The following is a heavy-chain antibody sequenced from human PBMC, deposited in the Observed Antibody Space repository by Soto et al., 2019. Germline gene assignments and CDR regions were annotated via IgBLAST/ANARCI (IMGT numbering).Heavy chain of an antibody. D-gene: IGHD1-1*01. Sequence: GGSLRLSCTASGLSFSNTWMHWVRQAPGKGLVWVSHINSDGSTTTYADSVKGRFTISRDNTKNTVYLQMNSLRADDTAVYHCATDGSSAQKAWGQGTTVTVSS. CDR3: ATDGSSAQKA. J-gene: IGHJ6*02. V-gene: IGHV3-74*03. CDR1: GLSFSNTW. CDR2: INSDGSTT.